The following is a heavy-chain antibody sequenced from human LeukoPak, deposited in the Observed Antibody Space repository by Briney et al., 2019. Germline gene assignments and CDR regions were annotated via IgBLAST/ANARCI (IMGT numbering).Heavy chain of an antibody. J-gene: IGHJ4*02. V-gene: IGHV3-53*01. CDR2: IYKDGST. CDR3: ARGYCSGRSCYMWYSDY. D-gene: IGHD2-15*01. Sequence: PGGSLRLSCAASGFAVSNNYMTWVRQAPGKGLEWVSVIYKDGSTYYADSVKGRFTISRDNSKNTVYLQMNSLRAEDTAVYYCARGYCSGRSCYMWYSDYWGQGTLVPVSS. CDR1: GFAVSNNY.